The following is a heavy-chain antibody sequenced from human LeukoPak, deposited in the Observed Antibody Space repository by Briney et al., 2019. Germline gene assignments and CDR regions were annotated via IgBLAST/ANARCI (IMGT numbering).Heavy chain of an antibody. CDR2: VSVSGA. V-gene: IGHV3-23*01. Sequence: PGGSLRLSCAASGFTFSNYAMSWVRQAPGKGLEWVSGVSVSGAHYADSVKGRFTVSRDSSKETLYLQLNSLRAEDTAVYYCAKDRGMTTVNWFDPWGQGTLVTVSS. J-gene: IGHJ5*02. D-gene: IGHD4-11*01. CDR1: GFTFSNYA. CDR3: AKDRGMTTVNWFDP.